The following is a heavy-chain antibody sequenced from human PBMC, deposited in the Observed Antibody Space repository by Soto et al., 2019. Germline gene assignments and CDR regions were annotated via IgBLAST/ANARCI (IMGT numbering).Heavy chain of an antibody. V-gene: IGHV1-69*13. J-gene: IGHJ4*02. CDR3: ARADYYDSSGYYPARVFYYFDY. D-gene: IGHD3-22*01. CDR2: IIPIFGTA. CDR1: GGTFSSYA. Sequence: EASVKVSCKASGGTFSSYAISWVRQAPGQGLEWMGGIIPIFGTANYAQKFQGRVTITADESTSTAYMELSSLRSEDTAVYYCARADYYDSSGYYPARVFYYFDYWGQGTLVTVSS.